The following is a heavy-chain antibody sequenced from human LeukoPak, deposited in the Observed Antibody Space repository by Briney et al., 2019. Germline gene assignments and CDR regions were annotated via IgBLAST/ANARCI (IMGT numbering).Heavy chain of an antibody. J-gene: IGHJ6*03. CDR1: GGSISSHY. V-gene: IGHV4-59*11. CDR2: IYYSGST. CDR3: ASSYCSSTSCYYYYYMDV. Sequence: PSETLSLTCTVSGGSISSHYWSWIRQPPGKGLEWIGYIYYSGSTNYNPSLKSRVTISVDTSKNQFSLKLSSVTAADTAVYYCASSYCSSTSCYYYYYMDVWGKGTTVTVSS. D-gene: IGHD2-2*01.